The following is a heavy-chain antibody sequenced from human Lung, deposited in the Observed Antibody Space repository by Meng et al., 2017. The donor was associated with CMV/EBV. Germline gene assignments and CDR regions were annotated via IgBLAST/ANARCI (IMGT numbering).Heavy chain of an antibody. V-gene: IGHV4-61*01. D-gene: IGHD5-24*01. CDR2: FFNTGST. J-gene: IGHJ5*02. CDR1: GASVSSGSYY. CDR3: TRNYDR. Sequence: LSLPCSVSGASVSSGSYYCSRFRQPPGRGLEWIGYFFNTGSTNYNPSLKSRVTISVDTSTNQFSLRLSSVTTADTAVYYCTRNYDRWGQGTLVTVSS.